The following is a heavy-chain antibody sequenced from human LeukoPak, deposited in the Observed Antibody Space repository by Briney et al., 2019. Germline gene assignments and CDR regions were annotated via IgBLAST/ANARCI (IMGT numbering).Heavy chain of an antibody. CDR2: IGYEGVHK. V-gene: IGHV3-30*02. J-gene: IGHJ4*02. CDR1: GFTFNNFG. Sequence: GGSLRLSCAASGFTFNNFGMHWVRQVPGKGLEWVSFIGYEGVHKYYADSVKGRFTISKDNSKATLYLQMNSLRPEDTAVYYCAKDLHGGYSSDYWGQGTLVTVFS. D-gene: IGHD4-23*01. CDR3: AKDLHGGYSSDY.